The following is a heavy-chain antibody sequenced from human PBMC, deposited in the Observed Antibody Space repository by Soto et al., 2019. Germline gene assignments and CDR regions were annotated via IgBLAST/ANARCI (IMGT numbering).Heavy chain of an antibody. D-gene: IGHD2-15*01. J-gene: IGHJ4*02. CDR3: ATLYQDTLRDDY. Sequence: GGSLRLSCAASGFTFTDAWMSWVRQAPGKGLEWLGRVKDMTEGGAIDYAAHVKGRFIISRDDLKLTLYLQMNRLKSEDTALCYCATLYQDTLRDDYWGQGTLVTVSS. CDR2: VKDMTEGGAI. CDR1: GFTFTDAW. V-gene: IGHV3-15*01.